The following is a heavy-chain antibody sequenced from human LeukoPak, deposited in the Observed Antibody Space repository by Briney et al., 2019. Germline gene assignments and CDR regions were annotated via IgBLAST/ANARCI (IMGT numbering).Heavy chain of an antibody. Sequence: ASVKVSCKASGYTFTSYYMHWVRQAPGQGLEWMGVINPSGGSTSYAQKLQGRVTMTTDTSTSTVYMELSSLRSEDTAVYYCATTYYDFWSGYTNWFDPWGQGTLVTVSS. J-gene: IGHJ5*02. CDR3: ATTYYDFWSGYTNWFDP. V-gene: IGHV1-46*01. CDR1: GYTFTSYY. CDR2: INPSGGST. D-gene: IGHD3-3*01.